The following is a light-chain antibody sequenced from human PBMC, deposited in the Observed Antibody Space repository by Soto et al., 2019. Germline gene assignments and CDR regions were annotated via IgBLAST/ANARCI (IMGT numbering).Light chain of an antibody. Sequence: ELVLTQSPGSLSLSPGERATLSCWASQSISGNYLAWYQQKPGQAPRLLIYGASNRATGIADRFRGSGSGTDFSLTISRLEPEDFAVYYCQQYGRSAIFTLGPGTTVEVK. V-gene: IGKV3-20*01. CDR3: QQYGRSAIFT. CDR2: GAS. J-gene: IGKJ3*01. CDR1: QSISGNY.